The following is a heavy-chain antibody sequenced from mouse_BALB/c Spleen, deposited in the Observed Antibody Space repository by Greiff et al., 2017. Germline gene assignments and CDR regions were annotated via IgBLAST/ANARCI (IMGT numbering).Heavy chain of an antibody. CDR2: ISNGGGST. Sequence: EVMLVESGGGLVQPGGSLKLSCAASGFTFSSYTMSWVRQTPEKRLEWVAYISNGGGSTYYPDTVKGRFTISRDNAKNTLYLQMSSLKSEDTAMYYCARGYDGYYFDYWGQGTTLTVSS. D-gene: IGHD2-14*01. CDR3: ARGYDGYYFDY. CDR1: GFTFSSYT. J-gene: IGHJ2*01. V-gene: IGHV5-12-2*01.